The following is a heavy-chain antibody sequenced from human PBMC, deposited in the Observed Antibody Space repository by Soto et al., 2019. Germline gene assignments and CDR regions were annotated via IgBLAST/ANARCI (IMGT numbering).Heavy chain of an antibody. Sequence: QVHLVESGGGVVQPGGSLRLSCAASGFSFSNFGMHWVRQAPGKGLEWVTVISYDGRYKYYADSVKGRFTISRDNSKNTLYLQANSLSAEDTAVYYCAKAIEQGLVWYLDLWGRGTLVTVSS. CDR1: GFSFSNFG. J-gene: IGHJ2*01. CDR3: AKAIEQGLVWYLDL. CDR2: ISYDGRYK. D-gene: IGHD6-19*01. V-gene: IGHV3-30*18.